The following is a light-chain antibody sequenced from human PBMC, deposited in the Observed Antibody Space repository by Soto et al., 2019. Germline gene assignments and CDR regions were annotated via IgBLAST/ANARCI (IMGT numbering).Light chain of an antibody. CDR2: TND. CDR1: SSSIGSNT. V-gene: IGLV1-44*01. CDR3: AAWDDSLNGVV. J-gene: IGLJ2*01. Sequence: QSVLTQPPSASGTPGQRVTISCSGSSSSIGSNTVNWYQQLPGTAPKLLIYTNDQRPSGVPDRFSGSKSGTSASLAISGLQSEDEAHYYCAAWDDSLNGVVFGGGTKQTVL.